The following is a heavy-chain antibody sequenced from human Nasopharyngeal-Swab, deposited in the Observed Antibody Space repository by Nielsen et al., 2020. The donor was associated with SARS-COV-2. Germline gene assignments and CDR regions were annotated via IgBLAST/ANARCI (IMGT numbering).Heavy chain of an antibody. CDR1: GFTFSDYG. Sequence: GESLKISCAASGFTFSDYGIQWVRQAPGKGLEWVGVVSSDGSNKYYSDSAKGRFALSRDNSKNTVDLQMNSLTAEDTAVYYCARVGSLYGSGSYPTPGAFDIWGQGTMVTVSS. V-gene: IGHV3-30*03. D-gene: IGHD3-10*01. CDR2: VSSDGSNK. CDR3: ARVGSLYGSGSYPTPGAFDI. J-gene: IGHJ3*02.